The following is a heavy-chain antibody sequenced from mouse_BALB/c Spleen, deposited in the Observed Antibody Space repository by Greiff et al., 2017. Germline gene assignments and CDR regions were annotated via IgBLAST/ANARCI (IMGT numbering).Heavy chain of an antibody. CDR1: GYNFTSYW. D-gene: IGHD2-1*01. CDR2: IYPGSGST. J-gene: IGHJ3*01. Sequence: QVQLKQPGAELVKPGTSVKLSCKASGYNFTSYWINWVKLRPGQGLEWIGDIYPGSGSTNYNEKFKSKATLTVDTSSSTAYMQLSSLASEDSALYYCARYGNYVWFAYWGQGTLVTVSA. CDR3: ARYGNYVWFAY. V-gene: IGHV1-55*01.